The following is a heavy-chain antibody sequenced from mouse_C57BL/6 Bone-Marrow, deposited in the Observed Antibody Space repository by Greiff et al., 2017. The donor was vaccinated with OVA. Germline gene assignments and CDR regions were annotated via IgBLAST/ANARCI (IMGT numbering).Heavy chain of an antibody. CDR1: GFNIKDDY. CDR3: TTYRY. J-gene: IGHJ2*01. CDR2: IDPENGDT. V-gene: IGHV14-4*01. Sequence: EVQRVESGAELVRPGASVKLSCTASGFNIKDDYMHWVKQRPEQGLEWIGWIDPENGDTEYASKFQGKATITADTSSNIAYLQLSSLTSEDTAVYYCTTYRYWGQGTTLTVSS.